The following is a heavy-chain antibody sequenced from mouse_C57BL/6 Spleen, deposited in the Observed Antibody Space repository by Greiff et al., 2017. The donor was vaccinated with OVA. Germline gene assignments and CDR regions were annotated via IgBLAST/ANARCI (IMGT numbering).Heavy chain of an antibody. CDR2: ISSGGSYT. D-gene: IGHD1-1*01. CDR1: GFTFSSYG. V-gene: IGHV5-6*02. J-gene: IGHJ3*01. Sequence: DVMLVESGGDLVKPGGSLKLSCAASGFTFSSYGMSWVRQTPDKRLEWVATISSGGSYTYYPDSVKGRFTISRDNAKNTLYLQMSSLKSEDTAMYYCARRYGSPCAYWGQGTLVTVSA. CDR3: ARRYGSPCAY.